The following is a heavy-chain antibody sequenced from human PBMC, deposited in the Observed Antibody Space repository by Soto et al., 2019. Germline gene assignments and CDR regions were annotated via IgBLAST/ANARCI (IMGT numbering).Heavy chain of an antibody. CDR1: GFTYSTYT. D-gene: IGHD3-22*01. V-gene: IGHV3-30-3*01. CDR2: ISYDGNNK. CDR3: ARSHLYYESSGYPDY. J-gene: IGHJ4*02. Sequence: GGSLRLSCAASGFTYSTYTMHWVRQAPGKGLEWVAVISYDGNNKFYADSVKGRFTISRDNAKNSLYLQMNSLRAEDTAVYYCARSHLYYESSGYPDYWGQGTLVTVSS.